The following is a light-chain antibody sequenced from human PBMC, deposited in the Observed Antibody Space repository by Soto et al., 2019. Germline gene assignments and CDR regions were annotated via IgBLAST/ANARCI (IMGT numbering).Light chain of an antibody. V-gene: IGKV3-20*01. J-gene: IGKJ2*01. CDR2: GAS. CDR3: QQYGTSPHT. CDR1: QSVNSNY. Sequence: EIVLTQSPGILSLSPGERDTLSWRASQSVNSNYLAWYQQKPGQVPRPLIYGASIRAAGVPDRLSGSGSGTDFTLTISRLEPEDYAVYYCQQYGTSPHTFGQGTKLEIK.